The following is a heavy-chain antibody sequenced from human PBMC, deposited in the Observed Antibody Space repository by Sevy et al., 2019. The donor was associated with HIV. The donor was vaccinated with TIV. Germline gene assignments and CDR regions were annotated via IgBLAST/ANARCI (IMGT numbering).Heavy chain of an antibody. CDR2: LSFGCGRI. CDR3: AREGCTRPHDH. J-gene: IGHJ4*02. V-gene: IGHV3-23*01. D-gene: IGHD2-8*01. CDR1: GFNFNIYS. Sequence: GGSLRFSCVASGFNFNIYSMSWVRQAPGKGLEWVSTLSFGCGRINHADSVQGRFTMSRDDSKKTDYLEMNSLRAEDTAVYYCAREGCTRPHDHRGQGTLVTVSS.